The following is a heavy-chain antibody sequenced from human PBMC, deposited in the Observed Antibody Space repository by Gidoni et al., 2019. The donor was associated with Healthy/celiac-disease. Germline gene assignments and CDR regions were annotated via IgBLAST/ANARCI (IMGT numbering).Heavy chain of an antibody. CDR2: IYYIGSP. D-gene: IGHD6-6*01. J-gene: IGHJ4*02. CDR1: GGSISRSRYY. CDR3: ASLIAARTL. V-gene: IGHV4-39*01. Sequence: QLQLQESGPGLVKPSETLSLTCTVSGGSISRSRYYWGWIRQPPGKGLEGIGSIYYIGSPYYNPSLKSRVTRSVDTSKNQFSLKLSSVTAADTAVYYCASLIAARTLWGQGTLVTVSS.